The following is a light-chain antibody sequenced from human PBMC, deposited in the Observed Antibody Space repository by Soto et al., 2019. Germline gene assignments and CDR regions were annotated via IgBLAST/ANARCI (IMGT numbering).Light chain of an antibody. V-gene: IGKV1-5*03. CDR3: QQYHSFSYT. Sequence: DIQMTQSPSTLSASVGDRVTITCRASQSIRSWLAWYQQKPGKAPKLLIYKASSLESGVPSRFSGSGSGTEFTLTISSLQPDDFATYYCQQYHSFSYTFGPGTKLQIK. J-gene: IGKJ2*01. CDR2: KAS. CDR1: QSIRSW.